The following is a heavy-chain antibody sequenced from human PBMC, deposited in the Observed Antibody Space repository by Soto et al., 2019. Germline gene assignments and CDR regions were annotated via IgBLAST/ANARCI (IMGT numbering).Heavy chain of an antibody. CDR1: GYTFTGYY. D-gene: IGHD3-22*01. CDR3: ARIQYLYYDSSGYSYYFDY. CDR2: INPNSGGT. V-gene: IGHV1-2*02. J-gene: IGHJ4*02. Sequence: ASVKVSCKASGYTFTGYYMHWVRQAPGQGLEWMGWINPNSGGTNYAQKFQGRVTMTRDTSISTAYMELSRLRSDDTAVYYCARIQYLYYDSSGYSYYFDYWGQGTLVTVSS.